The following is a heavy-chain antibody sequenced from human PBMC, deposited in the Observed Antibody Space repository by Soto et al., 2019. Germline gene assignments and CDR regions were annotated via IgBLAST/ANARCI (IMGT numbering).Heavy chain of an antibody. Sequence: SETLSLTCAVHGGSLSGYYWDWIRQPPGKGLEWIGEVNHGGTSNYNPSLKSRAIISVDTSKNQFSLKLTSVTAADTAVYYCARRYGDCFDYWGQGTLVTVS. J-gene: IGHJ4*02. D-gene: IGHD4-17*01. V-gene: IGHV4-34*01. CDR3: ARRYGDCFDY. CDR1: GGSLSGYY. CDR2: VNHGGTS.